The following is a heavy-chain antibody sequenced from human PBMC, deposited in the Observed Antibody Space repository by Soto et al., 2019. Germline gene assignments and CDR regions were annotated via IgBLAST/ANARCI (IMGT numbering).Heavy chain of an antibody. J-gene: IGHJ4*02. CDR1: EGTISGSGYC. D-gene: IGHD4-17*01. CDR2: IYYSGST. V-gene: IGHV4-39*01. Sequence: TCSVAEGTISGSGYCWGWIRQPPGKGLEWIGSIYYSGSTYYNPSLKSRVTISVDTSKNQFSLKLSSVTAADTAVYYCARARLYGDYYFDYWGQGTLVTVSS. CDR3: ARARLYGDYYFDY.